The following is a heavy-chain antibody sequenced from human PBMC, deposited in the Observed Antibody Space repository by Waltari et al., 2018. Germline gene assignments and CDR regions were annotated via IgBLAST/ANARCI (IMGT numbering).Heavy chain of an antibody. CDR2: IYHSGST. Sequence: QLQLQESGPGLVKPSETLSLTCTVSGGSISRSNYYWGWIRQPPGKGLDWIASIYHSGSTTYNPSLKSRVTISVDTSKNQFSLKLTSVTAADTAVYYCARIYGSGSPIPSVDYWGQGTLFTVSS. V-gene: IGHV4-39*01. J-gene: IGHJ4*02. CDR3: ARIYGSGSPIPSVDY. CDR1: GGSISRSNYY. D-gene: IGHD3-10*01.